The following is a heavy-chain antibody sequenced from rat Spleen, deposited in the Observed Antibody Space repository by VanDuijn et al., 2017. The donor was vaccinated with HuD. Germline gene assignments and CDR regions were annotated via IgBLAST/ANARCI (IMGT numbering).Heavy chain of an antibody. J-gene: IGHJ2*01. D-gene: IGHD5-1*01. CDR2: ISYDGSST. V-gene: IGHV5-7*01. CDR1: GFTFSDYY. CDR3: ATGSYFDY. Sequence: EVQLVESDGGLVQPGRSLKLSCAASGFTFSDYYMAWVRQAPTKGLEWVATISYDGSSTYYRDSVKGRFTISRDNAKSTLYLQMDSLRSEDTATYYCATGSYFDYWGQGVMVTVSS.